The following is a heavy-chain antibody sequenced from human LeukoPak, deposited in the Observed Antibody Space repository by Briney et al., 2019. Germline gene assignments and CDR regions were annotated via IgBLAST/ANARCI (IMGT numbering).Heavy chain of an antibody. D-gene: IGHD3-22*01. CDR3: ARNSDYYDYSPQSV. V-gene: IGHV3-30*19. CDR2: IGHDGADK. Sequence: GGSLRLSCAASGFIFSTYGMHWVRQAPGKGLEWVALIGHDGADKYYADSVKGRFLISRDNSKNMLFLQMNSLIIEDTAVYYCARNSDYYDYSPQSVWGQGTLVTVS. CDR1: GFIFSTYG. J-gene: IGHJ4*02.